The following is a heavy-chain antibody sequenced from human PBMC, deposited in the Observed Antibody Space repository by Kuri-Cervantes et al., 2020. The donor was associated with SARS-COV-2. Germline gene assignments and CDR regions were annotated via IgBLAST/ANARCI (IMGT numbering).Heavy chain of an antibody. Sequence: ESLKISCTVSGGSISSYYWSWIRQPAGKGLEWIGRIYTSGSTNYNPSLKSRVTMSVDTSKNQFSLKLSSVTVADTAVYYCARDLGIQLWVSPLDPWGQGTLITVSS. J-gene: IGHJ5*02. CDR1: GGSISSYY. V-gene: IGHV4-4*07. CDR3: ARDLGIQLWVSPLDP. CDR2: IYTSGST. D-gene: IGHD5-18*01.